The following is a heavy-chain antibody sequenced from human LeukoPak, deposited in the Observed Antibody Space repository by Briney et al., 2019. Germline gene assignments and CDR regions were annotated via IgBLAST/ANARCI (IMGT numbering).Heavy chain of an antibody. V-gene: IGHV1-69*05. J-gene: IGHJ4*02. CDR2: IIPIFGTA. Sequence: ASVKVSCKASGGTFSSYAISWVRQAPGQGLEWMGRIIPIFGTANYAQKFQDRVTITTDESTSTAYMELSSLRSEDTAVYYCANPIRWSKPFSLGYWGQGTLVTVSS. CDR1: GGTFSSYA. D-gene: IGHD2-8*02. CDR3: ANPIRWSKPFSLGY.